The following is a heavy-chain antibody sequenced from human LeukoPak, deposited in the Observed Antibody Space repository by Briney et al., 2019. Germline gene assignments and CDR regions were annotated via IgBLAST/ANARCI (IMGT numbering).Heavy chain of an antibody. Sequence: GGSLRLSCAASGFTFRSYAIHWVRQAPGKGLEWVAVIWYDGSNKYYADSVKGRFTISRDNSKDTAYLQMSSLRVEDTAVYYCARGKGTAGGHGDPWGQGTLVTVSS. CDR3: ARGKGTAGGHGDP. V-gene: IGHV3-33*01. D-gene: IGHD6-13*01. CDR2: IWYDGSNK. J-gene: IGHJ5*02. CDR1: GFTFRSYA.